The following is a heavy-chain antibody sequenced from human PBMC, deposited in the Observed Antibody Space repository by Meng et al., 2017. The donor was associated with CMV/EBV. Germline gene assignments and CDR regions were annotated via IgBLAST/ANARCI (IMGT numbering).Heavy chain of an antibody. Sequence: GESLKISCAASGFTFSSYGMHWVRQAPGKGLEWVAFIRYDGSNKYYADSVKGRFTISRDNSKNTLYLQMNSLRAEDTAVYYCAKHAGSYYSYYYYYGMDVWGQGITVTVSS. V-gene: IGHV3-30*02. CDR1: GFTFSSYG. CDR3: AKHAGSYYSYYYYYGMDV. CDR2: IRYDGSNK. J-gene: IGHJ6*02. D-gene: IGHD1-26*01.